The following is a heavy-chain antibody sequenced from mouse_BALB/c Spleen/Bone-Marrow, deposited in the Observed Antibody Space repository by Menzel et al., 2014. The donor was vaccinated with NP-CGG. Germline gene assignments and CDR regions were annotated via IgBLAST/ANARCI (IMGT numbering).Heavy chain of an antibody. V-gene: IGHV2-9*02. CDR3: ARGGSSRAWFAY. D-gene: IGHD1-1*01. J-gene: IGHJ3*01. Sequence: VHLVESGPGLVAPSQSLSITCTVSEFSLTSYGVHCVRQPPGRGLEWLGVIWAGGSTNYNSALMSRLSISKDNSKRQVVLKVDSLQTDETAMYYSARGGSSRAWFAYWGQGTLVTVSA. CDR2: IWAGGST. CDR1: EFSLTSYG.